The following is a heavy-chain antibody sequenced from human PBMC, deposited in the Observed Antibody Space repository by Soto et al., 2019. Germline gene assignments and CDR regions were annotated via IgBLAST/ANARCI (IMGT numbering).Heavy chain of an antibody. CDR2: ISGSGGST. J-gene: IGHJ4*02. Sequence: EVQLLESGGGLVQPGGSLRLSCAASGFTFSSYAMSWVRQAPGKGLECVSSISGSGGSTYYADSVKGRFTISRDNSNSTLYLQMNGLRAEETAVYYCAKSPTRIPLYFDYWGQGTLVTVSS. V-gene: IGHV3-23*01. CDR3: AKSPTRIPLYFDY. CDR1: GFTFSSYA.